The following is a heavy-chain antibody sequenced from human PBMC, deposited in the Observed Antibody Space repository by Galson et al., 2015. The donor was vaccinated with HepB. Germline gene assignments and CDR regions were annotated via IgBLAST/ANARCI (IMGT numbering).Heavy chain of an antibody. V-gene: IGHV2-5*02. Sequence: PALVKPTQTLTLTCTFSGFSLSASRLGVGWIRQPPGKALEWLALIYLDDDKRYSPFLKNRLTITKDTSKNQVVLKMTNMDPVDTATYYCAHTEWTAGIVGLTGFEYWGQGTLVTVSS. CDR1: GFSLSASRLG. J-gene: IGHJ4*02. CDR2: IYLDDDK. CDR3: AHTEWTAGIVGLTGFEY. D-gene: IGHD1-26*01.